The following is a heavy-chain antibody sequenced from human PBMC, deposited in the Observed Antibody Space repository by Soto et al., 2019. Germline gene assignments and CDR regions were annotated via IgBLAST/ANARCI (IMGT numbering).Heavy chain of an antibody. J-gene: IGHJ4*02. CDR2: IYYSGST. Sequence: SDTLSLTCTVSGGSISSYYWGWIRQPPGKGLEWIGYIYYSGSTIYNPSLKSRVTISVDTSKNQFSLKLSSVTAADTAVYYCARMSTLLRPEYFDYWGQGTLVNVSS. CDR1: GGSISSYY. V-gene: IGHV4-59*08. D-gene: IGHD2-15*01. CDR3: ARMSTLLRPEYFDY.